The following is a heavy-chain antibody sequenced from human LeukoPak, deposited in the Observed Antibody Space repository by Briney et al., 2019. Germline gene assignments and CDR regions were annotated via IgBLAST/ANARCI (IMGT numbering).Heavy chain of an antibody. J-gene: IGHJ4*02. Sequence: GVSLRLSCAASGFTFNHYAMSWVRQAPGKGLECVSSNHHGHTFYVDSVKGRFTISRDNSKNTVFLQMNSLRADATAEYFCARDHGSQDSGAWYVFDYWGRGTLVTVSS. CDR1: GFTFNHYA. V-gene: IGHV3-23*03. CDR3: ARDHGSQDSGAWYVFDY. CDR2: SNHHGHT. D-gene: IGHD6-19*01.